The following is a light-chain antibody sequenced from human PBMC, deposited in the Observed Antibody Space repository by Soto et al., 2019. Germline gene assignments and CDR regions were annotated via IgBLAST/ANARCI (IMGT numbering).Light chain of an antibody. Sequence: HAVVTQEPSLTVSPGGTVTLTCGSSTGVVASGHYPYWFQQKPGQAPRTLIYDTSNKHSWTPARFSGSLLGGKAALTLWGAQPEDEADYHCSLSYSGAQIFGGGTKLTVL. CDR3: SLSYSGAQI. J-gene: IGLJ2*01. V-gene: IGLV7-46*01. CDR1: TGVVASGHY. CDR2: DTS.